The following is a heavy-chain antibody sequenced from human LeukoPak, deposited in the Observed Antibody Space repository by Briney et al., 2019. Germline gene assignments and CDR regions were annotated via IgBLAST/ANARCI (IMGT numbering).Heavy chain of an antibody. CDR3: ARQPVMFANPKWELSTELYYFDY. Sequence: PSETLSLTCTVSGGSISSSSYYWGWIRQPPGKGLEWLGRINYSGRTYYNPSLKSRVTISVDTSKNQFSLKLSSVTAADTAVYYCARQPVMFANPKWELSTELYYFDYWGQGTLVTVSS. CDR1: GGSISSSSYY. CDR2: INYSGRT. D-gene: IGHD1-26*01. V-gene: IGHV4-39*01. J-gene: IGHJ4*02.